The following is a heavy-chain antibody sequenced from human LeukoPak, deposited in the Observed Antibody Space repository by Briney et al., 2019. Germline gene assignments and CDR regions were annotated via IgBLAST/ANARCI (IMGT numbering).Heavy chain of an antibody. J-gene: IGHJ4*02. Sequence: GASVKVSCKTSGFTFNNYYMHWVRQAPGQGLEWMGRINSDSGGTEYARKFQGRVTMTRDTSITTVYMELSSLTSDDTAVYYCARDLSSTSNWELDYWGQGTLVTVSS. V-gene: IGHV1-2*06. CDR2: INSDSGGT. CDR3: ARDLSSTSNWELDY. D-gene: IGHD7-27*01. CDR1: GFTFNNYY.